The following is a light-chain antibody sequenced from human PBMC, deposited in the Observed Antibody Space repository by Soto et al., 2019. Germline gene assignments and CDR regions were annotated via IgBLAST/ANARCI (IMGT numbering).Light chain of an antibody. CDR3: SSYTSSSTYV. V-gene: IGLV2-14*03. J-gene: IGLJ1*01. Sequence: LKHPAYVNSADLHASTITYTKTSSDVGGSEFVSWYQQHPGKAPILMIYHVTNRPSGVSNRFSGSKSANTASLTISGLQAEDEADYYCSSYTSSSTYVFGTGTKVTVL. CDR1: SSDVGGSEF. CDR2: HVT.